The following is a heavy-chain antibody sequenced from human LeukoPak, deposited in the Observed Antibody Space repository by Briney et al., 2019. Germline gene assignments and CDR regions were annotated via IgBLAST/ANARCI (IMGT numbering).Heavy chain of an antibody. CDR3: ARDSVVAGSDY. Sequence: PGGSLRLSCAASGFIFRNYWMNWARQAPGKGLEWVASINHNGNVNYYVDSVKGRFTISRDNAKNSLYLQMSNLRAEDTAVYFCARDSVVAGSDYWGQGTLVTVSS. CDR1: GFIFRNYW. V-gene: IGHV3-7*03. J-gene: IGHJ4*02. CDR2: INHNGNVN. D-gene: IGHD2-21*01.